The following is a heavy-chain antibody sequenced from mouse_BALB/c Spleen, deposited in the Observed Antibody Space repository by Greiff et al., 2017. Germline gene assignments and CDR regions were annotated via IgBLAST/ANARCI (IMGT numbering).Heavy chain of an antibody. CDR3: ARKKDLLGFAY. CDR1: GFSLTSYG. CDR2: IWSGGST. V-gene: IGHV2-2*02. J-gene: IGHJ3*01. D-gene: IGHD2-10*01. Sequence: QVQLQQSGPGLVQPSQSLSITCTVSGFSLTSYGVHWVRQSPGKGLEWLGVIWSGGSTDYNAAFISRLSISKDNSKSQVFFKMNSLQANDTAIYYCARKKDLLGFAYWGQGTLVTVSA.